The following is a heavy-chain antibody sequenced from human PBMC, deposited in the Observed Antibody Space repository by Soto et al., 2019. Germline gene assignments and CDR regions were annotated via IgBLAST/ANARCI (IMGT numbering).Heavy chain of an antibody. CDR3: AAGTREYYYYHYGMVV. D-gene: IGHD6-13*01. V-gene: IGHV1-46*01. J-gene: IGHJ6*02. CDR2: INPSGGSR. CDR1: GYTFTSYY. Sequence: ASVKVSWKASGYTFTSYYMHWVRQAPGQGLEWMGIINPSGGSRSYAQKFQGRVTMTRDTSTSTVYMQLSRLRSEDTAVYYCAAGTREYYYYHYGMVVSGQATTVTVSS.